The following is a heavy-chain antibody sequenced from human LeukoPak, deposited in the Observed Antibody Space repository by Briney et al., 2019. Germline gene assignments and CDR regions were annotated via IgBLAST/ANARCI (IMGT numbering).Heavy chain of an antibody. V-gene: IGHV3-30*18. J-gene: IGHJ6*02. D-gene: IGHD6-13*01. CDR3: VKVGYSSSWNYYYYGMDV. CDR1: GFTFNIFG. Sequence: GTSLRLSCAVSGFTFNIFGMRWVRQAPGKGLEWVAVILHDGRNAYYADSVKGRFTISRDNSKNTLYLQMNSLRVEDTAVYYCVKVGYSSSWNYYYYGMDVWGQGTTVTVSS. CDR2: ILHDGRNA.